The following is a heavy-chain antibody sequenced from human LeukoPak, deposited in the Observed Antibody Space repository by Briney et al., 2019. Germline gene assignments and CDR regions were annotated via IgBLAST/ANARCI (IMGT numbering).Heavy chain of an antibody. CDR1: GYTFTSYG. Sequence: ASVKVSCKASGYTFTSYGISWVRQAPGQGLEWMGWISAYNGNTNYAQKLQGRVTMTTDTSTSTAYMELRSLRSDDTAVYYCARLFAGSGSYYTLPYPSNYYYYMDVWGKGTTVTVSS. D-gene: IGHD3-10*01. J-gene: IGHJ6*03. CDR3: ARLFAGSGSYYTLPYPSNYYYYMDV. CDR2: ISAYNGNT. V-gene: IGHV1-18*01.